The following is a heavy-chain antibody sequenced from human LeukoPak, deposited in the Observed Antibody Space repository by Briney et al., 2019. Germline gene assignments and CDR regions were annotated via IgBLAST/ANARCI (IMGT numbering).Heavy chain of an antibody. V-gene: IGHV4-39*01. CDR2: VYYSGRT. J-gene: IGHJ4*02. Sequence: SETLSLTCTVSGASISSSSYYWAWIRQSPGTGLEWIGSVYYSGRTYQNPSLKRRVTIFIDTSKNQFSLKLSSVTAADTAVYYCARGRYYYDSSGYWYYFDYWGQGTLVTVSS. D-gene: IGHD3-22*01. CDR1: GASISSSSYY. CDR3: ARGRYYYDSSGYWYYFDY.